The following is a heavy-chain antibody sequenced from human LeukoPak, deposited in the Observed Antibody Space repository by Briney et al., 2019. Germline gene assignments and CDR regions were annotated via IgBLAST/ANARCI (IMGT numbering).Heavy chain of an antibody. J-gene: IGHJ4*02. D-gene: IGHD3-3*01. CDR1: GFTFSSYA. V-gene: IGHV3-23*01. CDR2: ISGNGGST. CDR3: ANSLLRFSSYDY. Sequence: PGGSLRLSCAASGFTFSSYAVTWVRQAPGKGLEWVSTISGNGGSTYYADSVKGRFTISRDNSKNTLYLQINSLRAEDTALYYCANSLLRFSSYDYWGQGTLVTVSS.